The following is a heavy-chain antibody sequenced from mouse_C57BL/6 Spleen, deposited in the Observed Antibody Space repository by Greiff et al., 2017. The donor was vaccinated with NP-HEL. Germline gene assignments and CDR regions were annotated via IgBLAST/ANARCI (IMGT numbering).Heavy chain of an antibody. D-gene: IGHD1-1*01. CDR1: GYTFTSYG. CDR2: IYPRSGNT. CDR3: ASDYYGREDYYAMDY. Sequence: QVHVKQSGAELARPGASVKLSCKASGYTFTSYGISWVKQRTGQGLEWIGEIYPRSGNTYYNEKFKGKATLTADKSSSTAYMELRSLTSEDSAVYFCASDYYGREDYYAMDYWGQGTSVTVSS. V-gene: IGHV1-81*01. J-gene: IGHJ4*01.